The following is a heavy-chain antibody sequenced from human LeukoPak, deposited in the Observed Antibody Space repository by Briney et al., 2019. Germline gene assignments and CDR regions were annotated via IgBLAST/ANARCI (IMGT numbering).Heavy chain of an antibody. CDR2: INPNSGGT. CDR1: GYTFTGCY. CDR3: ARARITYYYDSSGYYSLFH. D-gene: IGHD3-22*01. Sequence: GASVKVSCKASGYTFTGCYMHWVRQAPGQGLEWMGRINPNSGGTNYAQKFQGRVTMTRDTSISTAYMELSRLRSDDTAVYYCARARITYYYDSSGYYSLFHWGQGTLVTVSS. J-gene: IGHJ4*02. V-gene: IGHV1-2*06.